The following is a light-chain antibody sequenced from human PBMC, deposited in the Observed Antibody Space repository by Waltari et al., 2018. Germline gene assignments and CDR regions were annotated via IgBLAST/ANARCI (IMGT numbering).Light chain of an antibody. CDR2: DAS. V-gene: IGKV3-20*01. CDR1: ESIGRT. J-gene: IGKJ1*01. Sequence: EIVLTQSPDTLSLSPGERATLSCRASESIGRTLAWYQQKPGQPPRLLVYDASSRATGIPGRFSGSGSGTDFSLTISRLEPEDFAVYYCQKYGTRPATFGQGTKVEIK. CDR3: QKYGTRPAT.